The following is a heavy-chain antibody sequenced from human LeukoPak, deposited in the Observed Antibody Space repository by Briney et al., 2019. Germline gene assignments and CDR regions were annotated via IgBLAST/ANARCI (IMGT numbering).Heavy chain of an antibody. CDR1: GFAFNSYA. CDR3: AKGGDIVVVPAATLDY. CDR2: ISGSGNRI. V-gene: IGHV3-23*01. D-gene: IGHD2-2*01. Sequence: PGGSLRLSCAASGFAFNSYAMSWVRQAPGKGLEWVSAISGSGNRIYYADSVKGRFTISRDNSKNTLYLQMNSLRAEDTAVYYCAKGGDIVVVPAATLDYWGQGTLVTVSS. J-gene: IGHJ4*02.